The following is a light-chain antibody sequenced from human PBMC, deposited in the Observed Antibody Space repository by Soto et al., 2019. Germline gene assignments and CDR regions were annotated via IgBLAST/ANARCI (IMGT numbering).Light chain of an antibody. V-gene: IGLV1-47*02. CDR3: ASWDDSLSVWL. Sequence: QSVLTQPPSASGTPGQKVTISCSGSSSNIGKSYVYWYRQLPGTAPKLLIYTDNQRPSGVPDRFSGSKSGTSASLAISGLRSEDDADYYCASWDDSLSVWLFGGGTKLTVL. J-gene: IGLJ3*02. CDR2: TDN. CDR1: SSNIGKSY.